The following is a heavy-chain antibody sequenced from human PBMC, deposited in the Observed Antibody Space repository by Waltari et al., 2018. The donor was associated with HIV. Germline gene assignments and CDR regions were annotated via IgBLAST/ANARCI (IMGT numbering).Heavy chain of an antibody. Sequence: EAQVVESGGGLVKAGGSMTVSCAALDLPLSSYWMHWVRPAPGQGVVWVWRMNPDGIWINYADSVKGRFTISRDNAKNTLYLQMNSLRAEDTAIYYCAKDFGGASDYWGQGTLVTVSS. J-gene: IGHJ4*02. D-gene: IGHD2-21*01. V-gene: IGHV3-74*01. CDR3: AKDFGGASDY. CDR2: MNPDGIWI. CDR1: DLPLSSYW.